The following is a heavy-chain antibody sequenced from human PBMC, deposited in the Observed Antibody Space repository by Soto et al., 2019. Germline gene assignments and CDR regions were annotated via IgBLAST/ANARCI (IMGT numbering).Heavy chain of an antibody. V-gene: IGHV1-3*04. CDR3: ARGLTAQEDYYYYMDV. D-gene: IGHD5-18*01. Sequence: QVQLVQSGAEVEKPRASVTVSCEASAYSFTSYAIHWVHQAPGQRLEWMGWLNTGNGNTKYSHKFQGRLTITGDTSANTAYMELSSLKSEDTAVYYCARGLTAQEDYYYYMDVWGKGTTVTVSS. CDR2: LNTGNGNT. J-gene: IGHJ6*03. CDR1: AYSFTSYA.